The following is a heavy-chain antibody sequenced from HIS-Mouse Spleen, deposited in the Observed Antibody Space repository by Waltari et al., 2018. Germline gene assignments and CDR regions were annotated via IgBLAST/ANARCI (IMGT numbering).Heavy chain of an antibody. J-gene: IGHJ3*02. D-gene: IGHD3-3*01. CDR2: IYTSGST. CDR1: GGSISSYY. Sequence: QVQLQESGPGLVKPSETLSLTCTVSGGSISSYYWSWLRQPPGKGPEWIGRIYTSGSTNYNPSLKSRVTMSVDTSKNQFSLKLSSVTAADTAVYYCARDFHDFWSGYYGGDKKHDAFDIWGQGTMVTVSS. V-gene: IGHV4-4*07. CDR3: ARDFHDFWSGYYGGDKKHDAFDI.